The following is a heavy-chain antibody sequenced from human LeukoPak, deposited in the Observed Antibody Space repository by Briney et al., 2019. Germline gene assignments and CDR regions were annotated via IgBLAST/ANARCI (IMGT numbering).Heavy chain of an antibody. Sequence: ASVKVSCKASGYTFTDYFMNWVRRAPGQGLEWMGGINPKSGGTVYAQKVQGRVTMTRDTSSRTAYMELSRLRFDGTVVYYCARGPRITIFGVVMANDAFDIWGQGTMVTVSS. CDR1: GYTFTDYF. CDR2: INPKSGGT. V-gene: IGHV1-2*05. D-gene: IGHD3-3*01. J-gene: IGHJ3*02. CDR3: ARGPRITIFGVVMANDAFDI.